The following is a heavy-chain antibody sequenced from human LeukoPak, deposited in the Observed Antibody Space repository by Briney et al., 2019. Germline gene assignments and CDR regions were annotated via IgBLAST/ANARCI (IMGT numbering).Heavy chain of an antibody. CDR2: IKSKTDGGTT. V-gene: IGHV3-15*01. J-gene: IGHJ6*03. Sequence: WIRQPPGQGLEWVGRIKSKTDGGTTDYAAPVKGRFTISRDDSKSIAYLQMNSLKTEDTAVYCCTRDREVGRYYYYYYYMDVWGKGTTVTVSS. D-gene: IGHD2-2*01. CDR3: TRDREVGRYYYYYYYMDV.